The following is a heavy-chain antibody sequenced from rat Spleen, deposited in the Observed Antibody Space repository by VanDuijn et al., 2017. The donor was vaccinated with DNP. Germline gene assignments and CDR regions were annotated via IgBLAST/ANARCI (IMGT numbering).Heavy chain of an antibody. CDR2: MWYDGHT. CDR3: TSDSLNSSSFVY. J-gene: IGHJ3*01. D-gene: IGHD1-2*01. Sequence: QVQLKESGPGLVQPSETLSLTCTVSGFSLTTYSVSWVRQTSGKGPEWMGKMWYDGHTAYNSALKSRLSISRDNSKSKVFLIMNSLQTDDTVTYYCTSDSLNSSSFVYWCQGSLVTVSS. CDR1: GFSLTTYS. V-gene: IGHV2-63*01.